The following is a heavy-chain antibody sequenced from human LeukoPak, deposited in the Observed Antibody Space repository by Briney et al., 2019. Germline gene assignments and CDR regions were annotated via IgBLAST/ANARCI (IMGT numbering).Heavy chain of an antibody. J-gene: IGHJ5*02. CDR3: AKDRAFDP. CDR1: GFTFSSYW. Sequence: PGGSLRLSCAASGFTFSSYWMSWVRLAPGKGLEWVANIKQDGSAKFYVESVKGRFTISRDNAKKSLYLQMNSLRAEDTAVYYCAKDRAFDPWGQGTLVTVSS. CDR2: IKQDGSAK. V-gene: IGHV3-7*03. D-gene: IGHD3-10*01.